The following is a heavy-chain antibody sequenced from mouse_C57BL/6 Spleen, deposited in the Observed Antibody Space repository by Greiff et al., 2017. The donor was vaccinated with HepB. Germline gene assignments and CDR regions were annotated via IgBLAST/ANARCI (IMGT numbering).Heavy chain of an antibody. J-gene: IGHJ3*01. CDR2: IYPGDGDT. CDR1: GYAFSSSW. D-gene: IGHD3-2*02. V-gene: IGHV1-82*01. Sequence: VQLQQSGPELVKPGASVKISCKASGYAFSSSWMNWVKQRPGKGLEWIGRIYPGDGDTNYNGKFKGKATLTADKSSSTAYMQLSSLTSEDSAVYFCAGTAQAAFAYWGQGTLVTVSA. CDR3: AGTAQAAFAY.